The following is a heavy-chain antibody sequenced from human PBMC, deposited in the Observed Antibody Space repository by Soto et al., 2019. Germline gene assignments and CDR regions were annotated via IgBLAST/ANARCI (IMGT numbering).Heavy chain of an antibody. CDR1: GISVSTSDYY. D-gene: IGHD2-15*01. Sequence: SETLSLTCTVSGISVSTSDYYWGWVRQPPGKGLDWIGNIYYSGSTFYNPSLRSRVTLSVDTSKNQFSLRLNSVTAADTAVDFCAGFVVPASLTGDFDNWGQETLLTVSS. CDR3: AGFVVPASLTGDFDN. CDR2: IYYSGST. J-gene: IGHJ4*02. V-gene: IGHV4-39*01.